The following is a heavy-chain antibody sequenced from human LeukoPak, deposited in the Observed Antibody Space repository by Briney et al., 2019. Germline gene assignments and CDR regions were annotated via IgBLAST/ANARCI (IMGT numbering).Heavy chain of an antibody. V-gene: IGHV4-4*02. CDR2: VNLQGST. J-gene: IGHJ4*02. Sequence: SETLSLTRGVSGGSITNTNYWTWVRQPPGKGLEWIGEVNLQGSTNYNPSLMGRVAIAVDTSEDHISLQLTSVTAADTAVYYCAREGGPYRPLDYSGQGTLVTVSS. CDR3: AREGGPYRPLDY. CDR1: GGSITNTNY.